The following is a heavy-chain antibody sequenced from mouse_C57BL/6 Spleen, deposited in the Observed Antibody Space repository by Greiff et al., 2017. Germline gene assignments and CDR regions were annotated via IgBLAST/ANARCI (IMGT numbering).Heavy chain of an antibody. V-gene: IGHV6-3*01. J-gene: IGHJ2*01. Sequence: EVQLVESGGGLVQPGGSMKLSCVASGFTFSNYWMNWVRQSPEKGLEWVAQIRLKSDNYATHYAESVKGRFTISRDDSKSSVYLQMNNLRAEDTGTYYCTQAGPYYFDYWGQGTTLTVSS. CDR2: IRLKSDNYAT. CDR3: TQAGPYYFDY. CDR1: GFTFSNYW.